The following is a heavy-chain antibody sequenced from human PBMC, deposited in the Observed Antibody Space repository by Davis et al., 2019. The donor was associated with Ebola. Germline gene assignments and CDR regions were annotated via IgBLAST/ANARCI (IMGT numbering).Heavy chain of an antibody. CDR3: ARDGKFYYDSSERAFDI. J-gene: IGHJ3*02. V-gene: IGHV1-46*01. D-gene: IGHD3-22*01. CDR2: INPSGGST. Sequence: ASVKVSCKASGYTFTSYYMHWVRQAPGQGLEWMGIINPSGGSTSYAQKFQGRVTMTRDTSTSTVYMELSSLRSEDTAVYYCARDGKFYYDSSERAFDIWGQGTMVTVSS. CDR1: GYTFTSYY.